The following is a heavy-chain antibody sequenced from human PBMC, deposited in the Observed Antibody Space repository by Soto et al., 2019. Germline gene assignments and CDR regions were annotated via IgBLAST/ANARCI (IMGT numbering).Heavy chain of an antibody. J-gene: IGHJ5*02. Sequence: QVQLVKSGGGVVQPGRSLRLSCAASGFTFSSYGMHWVRQAPGKGLEWVAVIWYDGSNKYYADSVKGRFTISRDNSKNTLYQQMNSLRDEDTAVYYCARETMVREVISDQWFDPWGQGTLVTVSS. V-gene: IGHV3-33*01. CDR1: GFTFSSYG. CDR3: ARETMVREVISDQWFDP. CDR2: IWYDGSNK. D-gene: IGHD3-10*01.